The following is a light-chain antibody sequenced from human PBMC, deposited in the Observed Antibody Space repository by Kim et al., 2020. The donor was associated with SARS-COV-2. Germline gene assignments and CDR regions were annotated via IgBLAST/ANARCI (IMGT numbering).Light chain of an antibody. CDR3: LQHNSYPRT. Sequence: ASVGDSVTITCRASQGISNSLAWFQQQPGKVPKRLIYGASTLQSGVPSRFSGSGSGTEFTLTISSLQPEDFATYYCLQHNSYPRTFGQGTKVDIK. J-gene: IGKJ1*01. CDR1: QGISNS. CDR2: GAS. V-gene: IGKV1-17*03.